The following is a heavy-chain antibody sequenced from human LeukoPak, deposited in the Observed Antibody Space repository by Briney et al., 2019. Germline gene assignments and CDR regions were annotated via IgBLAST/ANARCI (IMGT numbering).Heavy chain of an antibody. V-gene: IGHV4-31*03. D-gene: IGHD5-24*01. CDR2: IYYSGST. CDR3: ARDSMATTVGGIDY. J-gene: IGHJ4*02. CDR1: GGSLSSGGYY. Sequence: SETLSLTCTVSGGSLSSGGYYWSWVRQHPGKGLEWIGYIYYSGSTYYNPSLKSRVTISVDTSKNQFSLKLSSVTAADTAVYYCARDSMATTVGGIDYWGQGTLVTVSS.